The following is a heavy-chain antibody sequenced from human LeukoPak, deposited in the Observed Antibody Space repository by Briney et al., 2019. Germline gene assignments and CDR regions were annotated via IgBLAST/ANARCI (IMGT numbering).Heavy chain of an antibody. CDR2: IYSDCKT. V-gene: IGHV3-66*01. J-gene: IGHJ4*02. CDR3: TYGDYPLTY. CDR1: GLSVSGNY. Sequence: GGSLRLSCTASGLSVSGNYWHWVRQAPGKALEWVSIIYSDCKTLYTKSVKGRFTFSRDKSKNTFYLQMNSLRAEDTAVYFCTYGDYPLTYWGQGTLVTVSS. D-gene: IGHD4-17*01.